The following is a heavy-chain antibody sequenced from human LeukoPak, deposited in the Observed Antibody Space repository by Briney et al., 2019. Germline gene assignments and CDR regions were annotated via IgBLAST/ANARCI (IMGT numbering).Heavy chain of an antibody. V-gene: IGHV3-64D*06. D-gene: IGHD4/OR15-4a*01. Sequence: GSLRLSCSASGFTFNSYAVHWVRQAPGKGLEYVSGISRNGGSTYYADSVKGRLTISRDNSKNTLYLQMSSLRAEDTAVYYCVKESGFMVAPNSAFDIWGQGTMVTVSS. CDR1: GFTFNSYA. CDR2: ISRNGGST. J-gene: IGHJ3*02. CDR3: VKESGFMVAPNSAFDI.